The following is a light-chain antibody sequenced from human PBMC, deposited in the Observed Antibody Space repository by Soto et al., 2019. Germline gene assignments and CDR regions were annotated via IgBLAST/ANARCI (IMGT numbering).Light chain of an antibody. V-gene: IGKV3-15*01. CDR3: QQYSSSPLT. Sequence: EIVMTQSPATLSVSPGDRATLSCRASQSVSSNLAWYQHKPGQAPRLLIYGASTRATGIPARFSGSGSGTEFTLTISSLQSEDFAVYYCQQYSSSPLTFGGGTKVDIK. J-gene: IGKJ4*01. CDR2: GAS. CDR1: QSVSSN.